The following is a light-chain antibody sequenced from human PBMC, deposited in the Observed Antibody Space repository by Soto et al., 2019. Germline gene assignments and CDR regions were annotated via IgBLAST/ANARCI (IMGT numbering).Light chain of an antibody. CDR2: PNS. Sequence: QSVLTQSPSASGTPGQRVSISCSGSSSNIGSNNVYWYQQFPGSAPRFLIYPNSPHPSGVPDRFSASMSGTSASLAIRGLRHEDEATYYCANWDDSPSGRSLVFGGGTKLTVL. V-gene: IGLV1-47*01. CDR3: ANWDDSPSGRSLV. CDR1: SSNIGSNN. J-gene: IGLJ3*02.